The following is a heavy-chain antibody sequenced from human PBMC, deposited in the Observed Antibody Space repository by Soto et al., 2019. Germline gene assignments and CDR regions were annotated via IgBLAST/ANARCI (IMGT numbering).Heavy chain of an antibody. V-gene: IGHV5-10-1*03. CDR3: ARQAAKTLGYCTNGVCYRGWFDP. D-gene: IGHD2-8*01. J-gene: IGHJ5*02. Sequence: EVQLVQSGAEVKKPGESLRISCKGSGYSFTSYWISWVRQMPGKGLEWMGRIDPSDSYTNYSPSFQGHVTISADKSISTAYLQWSSLKASDTAMYYCARQAAKTLGYCTNGVCYRGWFDPWGQGTLVTVSS. CDR2: IDPSDSYT. CDR1: GYSFTSYW.